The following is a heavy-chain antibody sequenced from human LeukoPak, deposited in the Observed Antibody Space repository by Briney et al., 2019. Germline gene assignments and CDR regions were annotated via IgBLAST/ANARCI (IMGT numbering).Heavy chain of an antibody. D-gene: IGHD3-22*01. CDR2: IYHDGTT. J-gene: IGHJ4*02. V-gene: IGHV4-4*02. Sequence: SETLSLTCGVSGYSISSNHWWEWVRQPPGKGLEWIGEIYHDGTTKYSASLKSRVTMSVDTSKNQFSLKLSSVTAADTAVYYCARGSDYYDSSGYYLACYFDYWGQGTLVTVSS. CDR3: ARGSDYYDSSGYYLACYFDY. CDR1: GYSISSNHW.